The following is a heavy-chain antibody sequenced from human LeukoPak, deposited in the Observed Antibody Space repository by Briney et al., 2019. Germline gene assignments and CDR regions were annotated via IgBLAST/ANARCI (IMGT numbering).Heavy chain of an antibody. CDR1: GGTFSSYA. CDR2: IIPIFGTA. J-gene: IGHJ4*02. V-gene: IGHV1-69*01. CDR3: ARPYCGGDCYRPAVGGFDY. Sequence: GASVKVSCKASGGTFSSYATSWVRQAPGQGLEWMGGIIPIFGTANYAQNFQGRVTITADESTSTAYMELSSLRSEDTAVYYCARPYCGGDCYRPAVGGFDYWGQGTLVTVSS. D-gene: IGHD2-21*01.